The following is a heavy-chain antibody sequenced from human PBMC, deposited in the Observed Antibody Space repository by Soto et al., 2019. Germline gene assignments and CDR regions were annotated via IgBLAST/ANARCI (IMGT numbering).Heavy chain of an antibody. CDR2: IIPIFGAA. D-gene: IGHD3-22*01. CDR1: GGTFSSYA. V-gene: IGHV1-69*13. J-gene: IGHJ4*02. CDR3: ARAGPNYYDSSGYYPGFDY. Sequence: SVKVSCKASGGTFSSYATSWVRQAPGQGLEWMGGIIPIFGAANYAQKFQGRVTITADESTSTAYMELSSLRSEDTAVYYCARAGPNYYDSSGYYPGFDYWGQGTLVTVSS.